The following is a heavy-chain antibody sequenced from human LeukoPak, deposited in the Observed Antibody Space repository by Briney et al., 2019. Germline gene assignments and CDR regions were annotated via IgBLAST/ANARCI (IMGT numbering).Heavy chain of an antibody. CDR2: VSYDGTDT. J-gene: IGHJ5*02. CDR1: GFTFTNYA. CDR3: VGVSGFCTNGVCPSFDP. V-gene: IGHV3-30*09. Sequence: PGGSLRLSCAASGFTFTNYAMNWVRQAPGKGLEWVATVSYDGTDTSYADSVKGRFAIFRDNSKNTLYLQMNSLRTEDTAVYYCVGVSGFCTNGVCPSFDPWGQGTLVTVSS. D-gene: IGHD2-8*01.